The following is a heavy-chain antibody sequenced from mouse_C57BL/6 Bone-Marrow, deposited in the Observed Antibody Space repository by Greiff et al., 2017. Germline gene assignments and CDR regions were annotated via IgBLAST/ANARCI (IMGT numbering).Heavy chain of an antibody. D-gene: IGHD1-1*01. CDR1: GYTFTGYW. V-gene: IGHV1-9*01. J-gene: IGHJ4*01. CDR3: ARSTTVVATDYAMDY. Sequence: QVQLQQSGAELMKPGASVKLSCKATGYTFTGYWIEWVKQRPGHGLEWIGEILPGSGSTNYNEKFKGKATFTAATSSNTAYMQLSRLTTEDSAIYYCARSTTVVATDYAMDYWGQGTSVTVSS. CDR2: ILPGSGST.